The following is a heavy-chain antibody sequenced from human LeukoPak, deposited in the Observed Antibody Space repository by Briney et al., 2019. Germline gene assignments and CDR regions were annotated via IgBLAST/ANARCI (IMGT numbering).Heavy chain of an antibody. D-gene: IGHD6-6*01. CDR3: AKGGIAARRSWFDP. CDR2: ISYDGSNK. Sequence: GRSLRLSCAASGYTFSSYGMHWVRQAPGKGLEWVAVISYDGSNKYYADSVKGRFTISRDNSKNTLYLQMNSLRAEDTAVYYCAKGGIAARRSWFDPWGQGTLVTVSS. V-gene: IGHV3-30*18. CDR1: GYTFSSYG. J-gene: IGHJ5*02.